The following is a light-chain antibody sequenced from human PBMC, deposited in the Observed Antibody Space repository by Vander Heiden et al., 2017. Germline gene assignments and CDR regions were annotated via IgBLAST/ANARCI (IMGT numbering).Light chain of an antibody. CDR3: QQYYSTPLT. J-gene: IGKJ4*01. Sequence: IGMTQSPAPATVSPGERATINCKSSQTILYSSNNKNYLAWYQQKPGQPPKLLIYWASTRDSGVPDRFSGSGSGTDFTLTISSLQAEDVAVYYCQQYYSTPLTFGGGTKVEIK. CDR2: WAS. V-gene: IGKV4-1*01. CDR1: QTILYSSNNKNY.